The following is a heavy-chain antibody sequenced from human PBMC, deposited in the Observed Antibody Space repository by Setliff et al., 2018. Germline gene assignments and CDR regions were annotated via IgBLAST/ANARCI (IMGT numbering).Heavy chain of an antibody. CDR2: INPHGSEK. CDR1: GLSYINDW. Sequence: LRLSCTASGLSYINDWVSWVRQAPGKGLEWLASINPHGSEKYYADSVKGRFTISRDNAKNSLSLQMNSLRAEDTAVYYCFGAGTCSYWGQGTLVTV. CDR3: FGAGTCSY. D-gene: IGHD3-10*01. V-gene: IGHV3-7*01. J-gene: IGHJ4*02.